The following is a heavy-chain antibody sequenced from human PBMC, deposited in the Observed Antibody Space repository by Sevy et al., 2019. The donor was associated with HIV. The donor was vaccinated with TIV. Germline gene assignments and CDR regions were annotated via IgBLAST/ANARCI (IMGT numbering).Heavy chain of an antibody. Sequence: GGSLRLSCAASTFTFSSYSMHWVRQAPGKGLEWVSSISSSSGPRYYADSVKGRLTISRDNAKNALFLQMNSLRDEDTAVYYCASRGYGGGGSCYSGPNDYWGQGTLVTVSS. D-gene: IGHD2-15*01. CDR3: ASRGYGGGGSCYSGPNDY. CDR2: ISSSSGPR. CDR1: TFTFSSYS. J-gene: IGHJ4*02. V-gene: IGHV3-48*02.